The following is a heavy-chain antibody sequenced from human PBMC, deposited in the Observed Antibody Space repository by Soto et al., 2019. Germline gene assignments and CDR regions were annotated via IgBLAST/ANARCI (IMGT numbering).Heavy chain of an antibody. J-gene: IGHJ4*02. CDR2: IFHAGST. V-gene: IGHV4-4*02. CDR1: GGSITNTNW. D-gene: IGHD2-2*01. CDR3: ARTRLHSSATTCYELYFEY. Sequence: PSETLSLTCSVSGGSITNTNWWSWIRQPPGKGLEWLGAIFHAGSTNYNPSLKSRVTMSADKSQNRFSLNLTSVTAADTAVYFCARTRLHSSATTCYELYFEYWGQGTLVTVSS.